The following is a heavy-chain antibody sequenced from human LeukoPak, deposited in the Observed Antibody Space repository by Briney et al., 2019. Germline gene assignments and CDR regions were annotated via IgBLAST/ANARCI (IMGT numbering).Heavy chain of an antibody. J-gene: IGHJ3*02. Sequence: GGSLRLSCAASGFTFSSYGMHWVRQAPGKGLEWVAFIRYDGSRQYFADSVKGRFTISRDNSKNTLYLQMNSLRAEDTAVYYCAKDRGYSSSSEDTFDIWGQGTMVTVSS. CDR2: IRYDGSRQ. CDR3: AKDRGYSSSSEDTFDI. V-gene: IGHV3-30*02. D-gene: IGHD6-6*01. CDR1: GFTFSSYG.